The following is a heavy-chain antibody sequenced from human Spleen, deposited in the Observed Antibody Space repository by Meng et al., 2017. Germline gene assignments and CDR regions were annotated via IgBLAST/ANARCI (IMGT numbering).Heavy chain of an antibody. V-gene: IGHV3-9*01. CDR2: ITWNSDTI. CDR1: GFTFDDYA. Sequence: SLKISCAASGFTFDDYAMYWVRQAPGKGLEWVSGITWNSDTIGYVDSVKGRFTISRDNAKNSLYLQMNSLRAEDTALYYCAKDMVSAVAGYYFDYWGQGTLVTVSS. D-gene: IGHD6-19*01. J-gene: IGHJ4*02. CDR3: AKDMVSAVAGYYFDY.